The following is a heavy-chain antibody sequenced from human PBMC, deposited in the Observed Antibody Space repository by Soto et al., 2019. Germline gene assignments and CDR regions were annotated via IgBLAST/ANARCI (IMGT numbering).Heavy chain of an antibody. D-gene: IGHD3-3*01. CDR1: GGSISSGDYY. CDR2: IYYSGST. J-gene: IGHJ6*02. CDR3: ARDRFLEWLSRDYYDGMDV. Sequence: SETLSLTCTVSGGSISSGDYYWSWIRQPPGQGLEWIGYIYYSGSTYYNPSLKSRVTISVDTSKNQFSLKLSSVTAADTAVYYCARDRFLEWLSRDYYDGMDVWGQRTTVTVSS. V-gene: IGHV4-30-4*01.